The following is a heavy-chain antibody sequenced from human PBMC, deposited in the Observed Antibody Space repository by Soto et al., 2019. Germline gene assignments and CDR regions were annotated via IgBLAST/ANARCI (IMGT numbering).Heavy chain of an antibody. CDR1: GFTFSSYD. Sequence: GGSLRLSCAASGFTFSSYDMHWVRQATGKGLEWVSAIGTAGDTYYPGSVKGRFTISRENAKNSLYLQMNSLRAGDTAVYYCARLGATDDAFDIWGQGPMVTVSS. CDR3: ARLGATDDAFDI. D-gene: IGHD1-26*01. CDR2: IGTAGDT. J-gene: IGHJ3*02. V-gene: IGHV3-13*01.